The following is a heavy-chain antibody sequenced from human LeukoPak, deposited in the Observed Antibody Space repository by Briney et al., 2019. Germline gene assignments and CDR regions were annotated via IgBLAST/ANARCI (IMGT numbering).Heavy chain of an antibody. CDR2: ISSSGSTI. CDR3: ARETNSGWYSDYFDY. Sequence: GGSLRLSCAASGXTFSNAWMSWVRQAPGKGLEWVSYISSSGSTIYYADSVKGRFTISRDNAKNSLYLQMSSLRAEDTAVYYCARETNSGWYSDYFDYWGQGTLVTVSS. CDR1: GXTFSNAW. V-gene: IGHV3-11*04. J-gene: IGHJ4*02. D-gene: IGHD6-19*01.